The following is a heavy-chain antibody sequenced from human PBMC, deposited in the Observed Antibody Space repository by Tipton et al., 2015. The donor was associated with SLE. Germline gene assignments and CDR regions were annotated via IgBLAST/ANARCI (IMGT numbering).Heavy chain of an antibody. Sequence: LRLSCTVSGGSISSYYWSWIRQPAGKGLEWIGRVYITGNTNYNPSLKSRLTLSIDTSNNQFSLKLTSVTAADTAIYYCARRGWVDAFDIWGQGTMVIVSS. D-gene: IGHD6-19*01. V-gene: IGHV4-4*07. CDR2: VYITGNT. CDR3: ARRGWVDAFDI. J-gene: IGHJ3*02. CDR1: GGSISSYY.